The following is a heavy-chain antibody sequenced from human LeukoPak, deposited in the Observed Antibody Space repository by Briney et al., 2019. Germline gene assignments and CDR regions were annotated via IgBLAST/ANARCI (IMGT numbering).Heavy chain of an antibody. J-gene: IGHJ4*02. Sequence: GGSLRLSCAASGFTFSSYSFNWVRQAPGKGLVWVSRINSDGSSTSHADSVKGRFTISRDNAKNTLYLQMNSLRAEDTAVYYCARAQNIAADAWGQGTLVTVSS. CDR2: INSDGSST. CDR3: ARAQNIAADA. D-gene: IGHD6-6*01. V-gene: IGHV3-74*01. CDR1: GFTFSSYS.